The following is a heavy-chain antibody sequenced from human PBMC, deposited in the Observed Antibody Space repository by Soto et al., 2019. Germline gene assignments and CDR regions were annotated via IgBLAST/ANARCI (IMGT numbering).Heavy chain of an antibody. D-gene: IGHD6-13*01. CDR3: ARGTSAAAGSDY. CDR1: GGTFSSYT. V-gene: IGHV1-69*02. Sequence: QVQLVQSGAEVKKPGSSVKVSCKASGGTFSSYTISWVRQASGQGLEWMGRIIPILGIANYAQKFQGRVTITADKSTSTAYMELSSLRSEDTAVYYCARGTSAAAGSDYWGQGTLVTVSS. CDR2: IIPILGIA. J-gene: IGHJ4*02.